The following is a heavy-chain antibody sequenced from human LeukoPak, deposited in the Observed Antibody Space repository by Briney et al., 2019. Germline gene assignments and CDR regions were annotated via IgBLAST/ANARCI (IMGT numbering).Heavy chain of an antibody. V-gene: IGHV1-2*02. CDR2: INPNSGGT. Sequence: GASVKVSCKPSGYTFTPYYMHWVRQAPGQGLEWMGWINPNSGGTNYAQKFQGRVTMTRATSISTAYMELSRLRSDDPAVYYCEMLSSGYYFDYWGQGTLVTVSS. CDR1: GYTFTPYY. CDR3: EMLSSGYYFDY. D-gene: IGHD3-22*01. J-gene: IGHJ4*02.